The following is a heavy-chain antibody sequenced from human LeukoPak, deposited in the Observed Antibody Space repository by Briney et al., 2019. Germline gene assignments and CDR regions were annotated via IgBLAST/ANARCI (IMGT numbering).Heavy chain of an antibody. CDR2: IHYSGSS. CDR1: GASISSYY. J-gene: IGHJ4*02. CDR3: ARHSFSMGELDY. V-gene: IGHV4-59*08. Sequence: SETLSLTCTVSGASISSYYWTWIRQPPGKGLEWIGYIHYSGSSNYNPSLKSRVTISVDTSKNQFSLKLSSVTAADTAVYYCARHSFSMGELDYWGQGTLVTVSS. D-gene: IGHD3-16*01.